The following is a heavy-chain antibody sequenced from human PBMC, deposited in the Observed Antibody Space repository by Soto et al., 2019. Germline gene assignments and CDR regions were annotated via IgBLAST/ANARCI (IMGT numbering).Heavy chain of an antibody. Sequence: PSETLSLTCTVSGGSIYRSGYYWGWIRQPPGRGLEWIGNIDYNGVTYFNPSLKSLVTISRDTSKNQFPLKLASVTAADTALYYCGKVLVGATGHTDSDSWGPGTLVTVSS. D-gene: IGHD2-15*01. CDR1: GGSIYRSGYY. V-gene: IGHV4-39*01. CDR2: IDYNGVT. J-gene: IGHJ4*02. CDR3: GKVLVGATGHTDSDS.